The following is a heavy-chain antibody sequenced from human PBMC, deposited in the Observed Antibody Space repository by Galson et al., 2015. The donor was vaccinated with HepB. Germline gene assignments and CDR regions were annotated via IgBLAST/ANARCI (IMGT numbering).Heavy chain of an antibody. CDR2: ISAYNGNT. CDR3: ARGWYYDILTGYSYYYGMDV. D-gene: IGHD3-9*01. Sequence: SVKVSCKASGYTFTSYGISWVRQAPGQGLEWVGWISAYNGNTNYAQKLQGRVTMTTDTSTSTAYMELRSLRSDDTAVYYCARGWYYDILTGYSYYYGMDVWGQGTTVTVSS. CDR1: GYTFTSYG. J-gene: IGHJ6*02. V-gene: IGHV1-18*04.